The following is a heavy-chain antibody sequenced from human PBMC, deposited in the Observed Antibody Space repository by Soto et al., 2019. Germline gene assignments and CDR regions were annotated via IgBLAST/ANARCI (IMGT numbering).Heavy chain of an antibody. D-gene: IGHD1-1*01. CDR1: GASISGFY. J-gene: IGHJ5*02. CDR2: IYATGTT. CDR3: VRDGTKTLRDWFDP. Sequence: KPSETLSLTCTVSGASISGFYWSWIRKSAGKGLEWIGRIYATGTTDYNPSLKSRVMMSVDTSKKQFSLKLRSVTAADTAVYYCVRDGTKTLRDWFDPWGQVISVTVTS. V-gene: IGHV4-4*07.